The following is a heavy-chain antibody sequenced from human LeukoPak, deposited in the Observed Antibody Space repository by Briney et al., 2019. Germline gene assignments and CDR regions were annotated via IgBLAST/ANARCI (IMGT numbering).Heavy chain of an antibody. CDR1: GYTFTGYY. J-gene: IGHJ6*03. CDR2: INPNSGGT. D-gene: IGHD4-17*01. V-gene: IGHV1-2*02. CDR3: ARLGYGDYVWYYYMDV. Sequence: GASVKVSCKASGYTFTGYYVHWVRQAPGQGLEWMGWINPNSGGTNYAQKFQGRVTMTRDTSISTAYIELSRLRSDDTAVYYCARLGYGDYVWYYYMDVWGKGTTVTVSS.